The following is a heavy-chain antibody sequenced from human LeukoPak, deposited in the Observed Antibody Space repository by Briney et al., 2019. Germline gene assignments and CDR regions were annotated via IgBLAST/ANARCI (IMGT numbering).Heavy chain of an antibody. CDR3: AKCGNSGCHLIDY. CDR1: GFTFNTNA. V-gene: IGHV3-23*01. Sequence: GGSLRLSCAASGFTFNTNAMSWVSQAPGKGLEWVSAISGRTGGTYYADSVKGRLTISRDNSKSTLYLQMDSLRAEDTAVYYCAKCGNSGCHLIDYWGQGTLVTVSS. J-gene: IGHJ4*02. D-gene: IGHD5-12*01. CDR2: ISGRTGGT.